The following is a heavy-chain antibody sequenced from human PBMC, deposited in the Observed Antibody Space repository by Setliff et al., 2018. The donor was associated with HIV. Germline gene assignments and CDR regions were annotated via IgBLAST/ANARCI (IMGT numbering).Heavy chain of an antibody. CDR1: GGSISRSRNY. V-gene: IGHV4-39*01. J-gene: IGHJ4*02. CDR2: IFYSGST. CDR3: ARLAIPAATTDY. D-gene: IGHD2-2*01. Sequence: SETLSLTCTVSGGSISRSRNYWGWIRQPPGKGLEWIGSIFYSGSTYYNPSLKSRPTISVDTSKNQFSLKLNSVTAADTAVYYCARLAIPAATTDYWGQGTLVT.